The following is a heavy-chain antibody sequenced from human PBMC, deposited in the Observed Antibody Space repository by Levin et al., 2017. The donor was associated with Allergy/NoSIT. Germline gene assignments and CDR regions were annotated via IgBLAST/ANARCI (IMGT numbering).Heavy chain of an antibody. CDR2: IYPGDSDT. CDR1: GYTFTRNW. D-gene: IGHD3-9*01. V-gene: IGHV5-51*01. CDR3: ARHEDYTGYYRY. Sequence: RGESLKISCKGSGYTFTRNWIAWVRQMPGKGLEWMGIIYPGDSDTRYSPSFQGQVTISADKSLSTAYLQWTSLEASDTAMYYCARHEDYTGYYRYWGQGTLVTVSS. J-gene: IGHJ4*02.